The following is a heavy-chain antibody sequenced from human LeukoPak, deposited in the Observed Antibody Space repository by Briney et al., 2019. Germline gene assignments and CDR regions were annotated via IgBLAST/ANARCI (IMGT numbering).Heavy chain of an antibody. J-gene: IGHJ4*02. CDR1: GFTSSSYA. Sequence: PGGSLRLSCAASGFTSSSYAMHWVRQAPGKGLEWVAVISYDGSNKYYADSVKGRFTISRDNSKNTLYLQMNSLRAEDTAVYYCAREGYYFDYWGQGTLVTVSS. V-gene: IGHV3-30-3*01. CDR2: ISYDGSNK. CDR3: AREGYYFDY.